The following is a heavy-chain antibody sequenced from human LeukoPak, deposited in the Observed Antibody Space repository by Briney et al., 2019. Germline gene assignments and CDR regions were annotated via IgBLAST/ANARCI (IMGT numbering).Heavy chain of an antibody. CDR1: GFIFSDSG. CDR2: IRSKTNSYAT. D-gene: IGHD4-23*01. CDR3: TGGNDY. V-gene: IGHV3-73*01. J-gene: IGHJ4*02. Sequence: GGSLRLSCAASGFIFSDSGIQWVRQASGKGLEWVGRIRSKTNSYATAYGASVKGRFTFSRDDSKNTAYLQMNSLKIEDTAVYYCTGGNDYWGQGTLVTVSS.